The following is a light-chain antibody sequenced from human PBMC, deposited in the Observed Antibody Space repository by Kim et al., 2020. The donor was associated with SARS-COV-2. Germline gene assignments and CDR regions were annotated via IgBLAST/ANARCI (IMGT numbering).Light chain of an antibody. J-gene: IGKJ1*01. V-gene: IGKV3-20*01. CDR1: QTISSSN. Sequence: ENVLTQSPGTLSLSPGERGTLSCRASQTISSSNLAWYQQKPGQAPRLLIYGASSRATGIPDRFRGSGSGTDFTLTISRLEPEDSAVYYCQQYGSSPRTFGQGTKVDIK. CDR2: GAS. CDR3: QQYGSSPRT.